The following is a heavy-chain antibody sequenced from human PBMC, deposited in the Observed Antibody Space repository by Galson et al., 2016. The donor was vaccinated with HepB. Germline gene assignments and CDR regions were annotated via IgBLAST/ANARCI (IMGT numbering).Heavy chain of an antibody. D-gene: IGHD2-8*01. CDR1: GYTLTSYG. J-gene: IGHJ6*02. V-gene: IGHV1-18*01. Sequence: SVKVSCKASGYTLTSYGISWVRLAPGQGLEWMGWISGYNGNTNYARKFQGRVTLTTNTSTSTAYMELRSLRSDDTAVYYCARDIVLMVFSADYYYYGMDVWGQGTTVTVSS. CDR2: ISGYNGNT. CDR3: ARDIVLMVFSADYYYYGMDV.